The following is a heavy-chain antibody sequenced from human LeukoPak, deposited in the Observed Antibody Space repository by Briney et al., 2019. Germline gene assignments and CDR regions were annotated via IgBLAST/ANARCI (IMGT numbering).Heavy chain of an antibody. CDR2: ISSSGRTF. V-gene: IGHV3-48*03. J-gene: IGHJ4*02. CDR3: ARDSRGSSWFFDY. CDR1: GFTFSSYE. D-gene: IGHD6-13*01. Sequence: KPGGSLRLSCAASGFTFSSYEMNWVRQAPGKGLEWVSYISSSGRTFYYADSVKGRFTISRDNGKNSLYLQMNSLRVEDTAVYYCARDSRGSSWFFDYWGQGALVTVSS.